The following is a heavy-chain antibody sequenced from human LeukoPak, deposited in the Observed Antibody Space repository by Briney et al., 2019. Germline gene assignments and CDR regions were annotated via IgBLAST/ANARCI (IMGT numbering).Heavy chain of an antibody. CDR3: ARDNIWAFDI. D-gene: IGHD3-9*01. CDR2: IRTDGTI. Sequence: GGSLRLSCEASGFTSFDFPMNWVRKAPGKGLEWVSHIRTDGTITYADSVKGRFTISRDDAKTSVYLQMNSLRDEDTAIYYCARDNIWAFDIWGQGTMVTVAS. V-gene: IGHV3-48*02. J-gene: IGHJ3*02. CDR1: GFTSFDFP.